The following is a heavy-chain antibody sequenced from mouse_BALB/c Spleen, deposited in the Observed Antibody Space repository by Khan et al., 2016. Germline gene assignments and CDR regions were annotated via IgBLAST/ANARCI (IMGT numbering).Heavy chain of an antibody. CDR3: ARFRSANY. V-gene: IGHV9-1*02. CDR1: GYTFTNYG. Sequence: QIQLVQSGPELKKPGETVKISCKASGYTFTNYGMNWVKQAPGKGLKWIGWINTYTGDPTYADDFKGRSVFSLETSASTAYFQLNNLKNEDMATYFCARFRSANYWGQGTTLTVSS. J-gene: IGHJ2*01. D-gene: IGHD6-1*01. CDR2: INTYTGDP.